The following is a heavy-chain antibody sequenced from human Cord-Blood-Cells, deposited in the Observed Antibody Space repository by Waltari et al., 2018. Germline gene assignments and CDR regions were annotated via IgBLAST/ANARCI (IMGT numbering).Heavy chain of an antibody. J-gene: IGHJ4*02. Sequence: QVQLVQSGAEVKKPGSSVKVSCKASGGTFSSYAISWVRQATGQGLEWMGGIIPIFGTANYAQKFQGRVTITADESTSTAYMELSSLRSEDTAVYYCASGRDSSSWSTYYFDYWGQGTLVTVSS. CDR1: GGTFSSYA. D-gene: IGHD6-13*01. CDR3: ASGRDSSSWSTYYFDY. CDR2: IIPIFGTA. V-gene: IGHV1-69*01.